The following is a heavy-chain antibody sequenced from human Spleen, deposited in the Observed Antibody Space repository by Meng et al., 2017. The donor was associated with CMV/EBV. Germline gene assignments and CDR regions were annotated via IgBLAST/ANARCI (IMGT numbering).Heavy chain of an antibody. J-gene: IGHJ4*01. CDR2: IDPSGGDT. CDR3: ARPGPYTAYQQHYFDY. Sequence: NAPTRYYPHWVRQAPGQGLEWMGIIDPSGGDTTYAQKFQGRVTMTRDTSTSTVFMELSSLRSADTAVYYCARPGPYTAYQQHYFDYWGHGTLVTVSS. D-gene: IGHD5-12*01. CDR1: NAPTRYY. V-gene: IGHV1-46*01.